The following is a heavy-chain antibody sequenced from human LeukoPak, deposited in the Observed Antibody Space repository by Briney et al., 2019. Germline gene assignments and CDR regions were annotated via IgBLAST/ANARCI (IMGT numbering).Heavy chain of an antibody. CDR2: ISGSGGST. J-gene: IGHJ4*02. CDR3: AKDATGGYDYGVFDY. CDR1: GSTFSSYA. Sequence: GGSLRLSCAPSGSTFSSYAMSWVRQAPGKGLEWVSAISGSGGSTYYADSVKGRFTISRDNSRNTLYLQMNSLRAEDTAVYYCAKDATGGYDYGVFDYWGQGTLVTVSS. D-gene: IGHD5-12*01. V-gene: IGHV3-23*01.